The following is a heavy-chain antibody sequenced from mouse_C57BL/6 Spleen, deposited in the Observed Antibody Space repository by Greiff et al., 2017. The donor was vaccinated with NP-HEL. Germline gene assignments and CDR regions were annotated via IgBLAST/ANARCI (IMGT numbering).Heavy chain of an antibody. CDR2: IYPRSGNT. J-gene: IGHJ4*01. Sequence: QVQLQESGAELARPGASVKLSCKASGYTFTSYGISWVKQRTGQGLEWIGEIYPRSGNTYYNEKFKGKATLTADKSSSTAYMELRSLTSEDSAVYFCATYDYDGEGAMDYWGQGTSVTVSS. CDR1: GYTFTSYG. V-gene: IGHV1-81*01. CDR3: ATYDYDGEGAMDY. D-gene: IGHD2-4*01.